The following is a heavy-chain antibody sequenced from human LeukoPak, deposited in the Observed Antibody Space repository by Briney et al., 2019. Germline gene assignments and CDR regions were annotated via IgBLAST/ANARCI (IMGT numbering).Heavy chain of an antibody. Sequence: GGTLRLSCAASGFTFSSYGMSWVRQAPGKGLEWVSVISGSGGHTYYADSVKGRFTISRDNSKNTLYLQMNSLRAEDTAVYYCAKEIRVGASGDAFDIWGQGTMVTVSS. CDR1: GFTFSSYG. D-gene: IGHD1-26*01. J-gene: IGHJ3*02. V-gene: IGHV3-23*01. CDR2: ISGSGGHT. CDR3: AKEIRVGASGDAFDI.